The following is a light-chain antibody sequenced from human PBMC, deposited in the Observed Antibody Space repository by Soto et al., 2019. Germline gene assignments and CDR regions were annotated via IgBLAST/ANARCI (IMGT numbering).Light chain of an antibody. CDR1: QSVSSSY. Sequence: EIVLTQSPGTLSLSPGERATLSCRASQSVSSSYLAWYQQKPGQAPRLLIYGASTRATGIPARFSGSGSGTEFTLTISSLQSEDFAVYYCQQYKNWPPWTFGQGTKVDIK. J-gene: IGKJ1*01. CDR3: QQYKNWPPWT. CDR2: GAS. V-gene: IGKV3-15*01.